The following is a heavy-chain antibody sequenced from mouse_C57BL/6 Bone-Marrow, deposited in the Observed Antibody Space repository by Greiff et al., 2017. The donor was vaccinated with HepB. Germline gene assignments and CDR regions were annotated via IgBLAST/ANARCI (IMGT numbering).Heavy chain of an antibody. CDR1: GFTFSDYY. CDR3: ARQAYGSSLRFAY. J-gene: IGHJ3*01. Sequence: DVMLVESGGGLVQPGGSLKLSCAASGFTFSDYYMYWVRQTPEKRLEWVAYISNGGGSTYYPDTVKGRFTISRDNAKNTLYLQMSRLKSEDTAMYYCARQAYGSSLRFAYWGQGTLVTVSA. CDR2: ISNGGGST. V-gene: IGHV5-12*01. D-gene: IGHD1-1*01.